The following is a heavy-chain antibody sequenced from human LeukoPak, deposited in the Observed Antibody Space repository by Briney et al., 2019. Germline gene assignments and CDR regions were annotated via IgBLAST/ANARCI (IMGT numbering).Heavy chain of an antibody. J-gene: IGHJ4*02. Sequence: GGSLRLSCAASGFTFSGYSMNWVRQAPGKRLEWVSSISTTSAYIYYADSVRGRLTTSRDNAKSSLYLEMNSLRAEDTAVYYCARDGAAAAGRYFDYWGQGSLVTVSS. V-gene: IGHV3-21*01. CDR2: ISTTSAYI. CDR1: GFTFSGYS. D-gene: IGHD6-13*01. CDR3: ARDGAAAAGRYFDY.